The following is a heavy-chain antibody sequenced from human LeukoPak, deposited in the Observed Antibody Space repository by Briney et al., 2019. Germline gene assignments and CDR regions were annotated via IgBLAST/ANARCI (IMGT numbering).Heavy chain of an antibody. CDR2: IYYSGST. V-gene: IGHV4-59*01. CDR3: ARSGRDGYVGLDY. CDR1: GGSISSYY. J-gene: IGHJ4*02. D-gene: IGHD5-24*01. Sequence: PSETLSLTCTVSGGSISSYYWSWIRQPPGKGLEWIGYIYYSGSTNYNPSLKSRVTISVDTSKNQFSLKLSSVTAADTAVYYCARSGRDGYVGLDYWGQGTLVTVSS.